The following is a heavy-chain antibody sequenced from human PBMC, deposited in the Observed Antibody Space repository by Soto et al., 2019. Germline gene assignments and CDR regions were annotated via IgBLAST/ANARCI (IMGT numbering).Heavy chain of an antibody. J-gene: IGHJ4*02. CDR3: GRVVEGATRHTDFDS. V-gene: IGHV4-39*01. Sequence: KPSETLSLTCAVSGGSIHNSHSFWGWIRQPPGKGLEFIGSVYYSGGAYYNPSLESRVTVSVDPSKNQFSLRLNSVTATDTAVYYCGRVVEGATRHTDFDSWGPGTLVTVSS. CDR2: VYYSGGA. CDR1: GGSIHNSHSF. D-gene: IGHD2-15*01.